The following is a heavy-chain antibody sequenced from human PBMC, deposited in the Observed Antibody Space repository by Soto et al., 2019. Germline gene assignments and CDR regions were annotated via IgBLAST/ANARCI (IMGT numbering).Heavy chain of an antibody. CDR1: GYIFTNYW. V-gene: IGHV5-51*01. CDR3: ARHGKRATHSNYFDL. CDR2: IYPDDSDT. J-gene: IGHJ4*02. D-gene: IGHD2-15*01. Sequence: PGESLKISCKASGYIFTNYWIGWVRQMPGKGLEAMGIIYPDDSDTRYSPSFQGQVTISVDKSISTAYLQWSSLKASDTAIYYCARHGKRATHSNYFDLWGQGTLVTVSS.